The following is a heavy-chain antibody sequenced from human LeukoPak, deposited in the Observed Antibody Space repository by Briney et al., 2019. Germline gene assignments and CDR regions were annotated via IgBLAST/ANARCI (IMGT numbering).Heavy chain of an antibody. J-gene: IGHJ6*03. Sequence: YWIGWVRQMPGKGLEWMGIIYYSGSTYYNPSLKSRVTISVDTSKNQFSLKLSSVTAADTAVYYCARVWGYYYYMDVWGKGTTVTVSS. V-gene: IGHV4-31*02. CDR1: Y. D-gene: IGHD3-16*01. CDR2: IYYSGST. CDR3: ARVWGYYYYMDV.